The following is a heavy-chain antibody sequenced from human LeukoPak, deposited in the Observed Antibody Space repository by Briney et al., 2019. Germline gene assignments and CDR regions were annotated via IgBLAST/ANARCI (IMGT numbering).Heavy chain of an antibody. CDR1: GGPISSHY. Sequence: SDPLSLPCSVCGGPISSHYWRWTRPPPGKGLEWIGYISYSGSHKQHPSLKSRVTITVDTSKNQFPLKLSSVTAADTAVYYCERGDGTGRTRYYYGMDVWGKGNTVTVSS. CDR3: ERGDGTGRTRYYYGMDV. J-gene: IGHJ6*04. V-gene: IGHV4-59*11. D-gene: IGHD1-1*01. CDR2: ISYSGSH.